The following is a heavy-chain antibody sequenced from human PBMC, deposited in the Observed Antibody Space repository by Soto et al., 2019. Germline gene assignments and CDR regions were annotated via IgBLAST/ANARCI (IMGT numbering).Heavy chain of an antibody. CDR2: IVVGSGNT. Sequence: QMQLVQSGPEVKKPGTSVKVSCKASGFTFTSSAVQWVRQARGQRLEWIGWIVVGSGNTNYAQKFQERVTLNRDMSTSTAYMELSSLRSEDTAVYYCAAAVRITMIPPGGMDVWGQGTTVTVSS. CDR3: AAAVRITMIPPGGMDV. V-gene: IGHV1-58*01. D-gene: IGHD3-22*01. CDR1: GFTFTSSA. J-gene: IGHJ6*02.